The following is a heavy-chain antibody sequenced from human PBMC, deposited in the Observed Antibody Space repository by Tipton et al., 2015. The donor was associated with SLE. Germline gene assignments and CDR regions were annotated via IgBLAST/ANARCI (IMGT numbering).Heavy chain of an antibody. CDR1: GGSIGSGGYY. Sequence: TLSLTCTVSGGSIGSGGYYWSWIRQHPGKGLEWIGYIYYSGSTYSNPSLKSRVTISVDTSKNQFSLKLSSVTAADTAVYYCARNGGSYPYFDYWGQGTLVTVSS. CDR2: IYYSGST. D-gene: IGHD1-26*01. J-gene: IGHJ4*02. V-gene: IGHV4-31*03. CDR3: ARNGGSYPYFDY.